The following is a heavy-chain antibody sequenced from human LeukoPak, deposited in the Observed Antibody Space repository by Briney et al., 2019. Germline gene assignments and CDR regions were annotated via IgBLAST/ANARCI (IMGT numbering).Heavy chain of an antibody. V-gene: IGHV1-8*01. CDR1: GYTFTSYD. CDR2: MNPNSGNT. CDR3: ARGYYYYYYTDV. J-gene: IGHJ6*03. Sequence: GASVKVSCKASGYTFTSYDINWVRQATGQGLEWMGWMNPNSGNTGYAQKFQGRVTMTRNTSISTAYMELSSLRSEDTAVYYCARGYYYYYYTDVWGKGTTVTVSS.